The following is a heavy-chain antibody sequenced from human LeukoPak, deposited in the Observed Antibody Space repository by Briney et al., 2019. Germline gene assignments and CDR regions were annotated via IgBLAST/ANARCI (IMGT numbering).Heavy chain of an antibody. CDR3: AREWGLESSGYYYAY. CDR1: GGTFSRFT. CDR2: ITPIFGTA. V-gene: IGHV1-69*01. Sequence: ASVKVSCKASGGTFSRFTISWVRQAPGQGFEWMGGITPIFGTANFAQKFQGRVSITADGSMSTAFMELSSLRSEDTAVYYCAREWGLESSGYYYAYWGQGTLVTVSS. D-gene: IGHD3-22*01. J-gene: IGHJ4*02.